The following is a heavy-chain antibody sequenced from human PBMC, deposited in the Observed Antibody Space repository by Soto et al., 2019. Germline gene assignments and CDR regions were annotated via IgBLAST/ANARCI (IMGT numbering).Heavy chain of an antibody. D-gene: IGHD6-19*01. V-gene: IGHV4-59*01. CDR3: ARDPPIAVAGGWYFDL. Sequence: SETLSLTCTVSGGSISSYYWSWIRQPPGKGLEWIGYIYYSGSTNYNPSLKSRVTISVDTSKNQFSLKLSSVTAADTAVYYCARDPPIAVAGGWYFDLWGRGTLVTVSS. CDR2: IYYSGST. J-gene: IGHJ2*01. CDR1: GGSISSYY.